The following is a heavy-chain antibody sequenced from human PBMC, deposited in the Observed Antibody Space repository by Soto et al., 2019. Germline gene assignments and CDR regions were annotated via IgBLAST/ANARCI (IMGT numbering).Heavy chain of an antibody. CDR2: IWYDGSNK. Sequence: GGSLRLSCAASGFTFSSYGMHWVRQAPGKGLEWVAVIWYDGSNKYYADSVKGRFTISRDNSKNTLYLQMNSLRAEDTDVYYCARGGMLYYYYYMDVWGKGTTVTVSS. D-gene: IGHD2-8*01. CDR1: GFTFSSYG. V-gene: IGHV3-33*01. CDR3: ARGGMLYYYYYMDV. J-gene: IGHJ6*03.